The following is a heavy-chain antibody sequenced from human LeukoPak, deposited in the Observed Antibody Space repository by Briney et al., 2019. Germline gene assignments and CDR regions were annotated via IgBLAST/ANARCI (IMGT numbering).Heavy chain of an antibody. CDR1: GFTFSSYA. D-gene: IGHD5-24*01. V-gene: IGHV3-30*04. Sequence: GGSLRLSCEASGFTFSSYAMSWVRQAPGKGLEWVALISYDGSIKYYADSVKGRFTISRDNSKNTLYLQMNSLRTEDTAVYYCTRDSARRDGYNFDYWGQGTLVTVSS. CDR3: TRDSARRDGYNFDY. J-gene: IGHJ4*02. CDR2: ISYDGSIK.